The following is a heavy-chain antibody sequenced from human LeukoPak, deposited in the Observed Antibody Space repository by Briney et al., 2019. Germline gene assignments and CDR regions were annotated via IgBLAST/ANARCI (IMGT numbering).Heavy chain of an antibody. CDR3: AREAAGTLGY. V-gene: IGHV3-74*01. CDR2: ITSDASST. Sequence: GGSLRLSCAASGFTFSNYWMHWVRRAPGKGLVWVSRITSDASSTSYADSVKGRFTISRDNAKNTLYLRMNSLGAEDTAVYYCAREAAGTLGYWGQGTLVTVSS. J-gene: IGHJ4*02. CDR1: GFTFSNYW. D-gene: IGHD6-13*01.